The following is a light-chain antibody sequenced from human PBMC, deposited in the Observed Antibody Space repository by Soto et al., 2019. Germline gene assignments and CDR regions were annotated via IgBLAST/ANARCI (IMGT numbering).Light chain of an antibody. CDR2: DVS. CDR3: SSFEASNNLL. J-gene: IGLJ2*01. V-gene: IGLV2-14*01. Sequence: QSVLTQPASVSGSPGQSITISCTGTRGDVGGYDYVSWYQHHPGTAPKLIIFDVSNRPSGVSHRFSGSKSGNTASLTISGLQAQDEADYYCSSFEASNNLLFGGGTKLTVL. CDR1: RGDVGGYDY.